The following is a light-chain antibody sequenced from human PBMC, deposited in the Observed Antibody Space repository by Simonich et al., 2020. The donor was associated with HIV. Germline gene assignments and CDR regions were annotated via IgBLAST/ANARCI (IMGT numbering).Light chain of an antibody. Sequence: EIVMTQSPGTLSVSPRERATLFCSASQRVSSNLAWYQRKPGQAPRLLIYGASIRATGVPGRFSGSGSGTEFTLTISTMQSEDFAVYYCQQYDNWPPWTFGQGTKVEIK. CDR3: QQYDNWPPWT. CDR1: QRVSSN. J-gene: IGKJ1*01. CDR2: GAS. V-gene: IGKV3-15*01.